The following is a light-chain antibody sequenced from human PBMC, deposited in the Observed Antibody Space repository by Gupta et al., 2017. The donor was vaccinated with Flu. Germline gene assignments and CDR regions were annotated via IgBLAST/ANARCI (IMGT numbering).Light chain of an antibody. CDR3: AAWADSLNCYV. CDR2: SDN. Sequence: VRISRTESRSNIGSCTVHWHQHLPGTAPKLLIYSDNQRPSGLPDRFSGPNSGPSASLTISGLQAEDEADYYCAAWADSLNCYVFGTGTKVTVL. J-gene: IGLJ1*01. V-gene: IGLV1-44*01. CDR1: RSNIGSCT.